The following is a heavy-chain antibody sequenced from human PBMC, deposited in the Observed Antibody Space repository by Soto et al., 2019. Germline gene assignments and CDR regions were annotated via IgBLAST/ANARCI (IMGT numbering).Heavy chain of an antibody. Sequence: EVQLVESGGGLVQPGRSLRLSCAASGFTFDDYAMHWVRQAPGKGLEWVSGISWNSGSIGYADSVKGRFTISRDNAKNSLYLQMNSLRAEDTALYYCAKVLPTYCSGGSCYQIDAFDIWGQGTMVTVSS. CDR3: AKVLPTYCSGGSCYQIDAFDI. V-gene: IGHV3-9*01. J-gene: IGHJ3*02. CDR1: GFTFDDYA. D-gene: IGHD2-15*01. CDR2: ISWNSGSI.